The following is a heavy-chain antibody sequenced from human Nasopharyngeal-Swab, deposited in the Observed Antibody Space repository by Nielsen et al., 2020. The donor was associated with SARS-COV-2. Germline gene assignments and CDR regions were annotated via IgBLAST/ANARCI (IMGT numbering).Heavy chain of an antibody. CDR3: ARDMGESSGWPDPSDY. Sequence: WIRQPPGKGLEWIGYIYYSGSTNYNPSLRSRVTISVDTSKNQFSLKLSPVTAADTAVYYCARDMGESSGWPDPSDYWGQGTLVTVSS. D-gene: IGHD6-19*01. J-gene: IGHJ4*02. CDR2: IYYSGST. V-gene: IGHV4-59*01.